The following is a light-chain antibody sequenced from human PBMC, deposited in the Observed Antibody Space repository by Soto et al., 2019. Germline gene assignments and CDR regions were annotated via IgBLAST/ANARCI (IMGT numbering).Light chain of an antibody. J-gene: IGKJ1*01. Sequence: EIVLTQSPGTLSLSPGERATLSCRASQSVSSSYLAWYQQKPGQAPRLLIYVASSRAPGIPDRFSGSGSGTDFTLTISRLEPEDFAVYYCQQYGSSPWTFGQGTKVXX. V-gene: IGKV3-20*01. CDR3: QQYGSSPWT. CDR1: QSVSSSY. CDR2: VAS.